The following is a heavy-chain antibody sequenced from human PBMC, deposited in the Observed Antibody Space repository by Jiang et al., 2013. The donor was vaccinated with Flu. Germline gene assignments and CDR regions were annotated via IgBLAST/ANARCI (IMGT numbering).Heavy chain of an antibody. Sequence: VQLLESGGGLVQPGGSLRLSCAASGFTFSSYAMSWARQAPGKGLEWVSFITGSADKTFYADSVKGRFTISRDNSKNTLSLQMSSLRAEDTAIYYCARAARLSDYWGHGTLVTVSS. D-gene: IGHD2/OR15-2a*01. CDR1: GFTFSSYA. CDR2: ITGSADKT. V-gene: IGHV3-23*01. CDR3: ARAARLSDY. J-gene: IGHJ4*01.